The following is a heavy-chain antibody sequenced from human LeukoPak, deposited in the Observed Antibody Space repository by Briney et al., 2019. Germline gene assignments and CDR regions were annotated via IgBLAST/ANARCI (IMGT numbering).Heavy chain of an antibody. V-gene: IGHV3-7*01. Sequence: GGSLRLSCAASGFTFSSYAMTWVRQAPGKGLEWVANIKEDGSEIFYVDSVKGRFTISRDNARNSLYLQMNSLRAEDTAVYYCTRTPDGVDYWGQGTLVTVSS. CDR1: GFTFSSYA. D-gene: IGHD3-10*01. CDR2: IKEDGSEI. CDR3: TRTPDGVDY. J-gene: IGHJ4*02.